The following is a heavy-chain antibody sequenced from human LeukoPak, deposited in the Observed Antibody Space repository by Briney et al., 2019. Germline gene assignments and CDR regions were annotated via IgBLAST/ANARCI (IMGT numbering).Heavy chain of an antibody. Sequence: TSETLSLTCTVSGGSISSGDYYWSWIRQPPGKGLEWIGYIYYSGSTYYNPSLKSRVTISVDTSKNQFSLKLSSVTAADTAVYYCARGLFGELWFDYWGQGTLVTVSS. CDR3: ARGLFGELWFDY. D-gene: IGHD3-10*02. CDR1: GGSISSGDYY. J-gene: IGHJ4*02. V-gene: IGHV4-30-4*01. CDR2: IYYSGST.